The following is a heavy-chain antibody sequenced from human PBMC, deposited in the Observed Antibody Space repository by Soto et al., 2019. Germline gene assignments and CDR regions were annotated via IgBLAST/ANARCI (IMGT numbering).Heavy chain of an antibody. Sequence: GGSLRLSCAASGFTFSSYAMSWVRQAPGKGLEWVSAISGSGGSTYYADSVKGRFTISRDNSKNTLYLQMNSLRAEDTAVYYCAKFRYYDILTGYDYWGQGTLVTVSS. CDR3: AKFRYYDILTGYDY. V-gene: IGHV3-23*01. D-gene: IGHD3-9*01. CDR2: ISGSGGST. CDR1: GFTFSSYA. J-gene: IGHJ4*02.